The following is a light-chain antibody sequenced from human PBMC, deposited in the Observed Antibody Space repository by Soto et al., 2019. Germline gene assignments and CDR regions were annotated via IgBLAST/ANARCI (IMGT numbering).Light chain of an antibody. Sequence: DLQMTQSPSSLSASVGDRVTITCRASQNINNYLNWYRQKPGKAPELLIYAASTLRSGVPSRFSGSGSGTDFTLTISSLQPEDFATYFCQQCYSTPFMYTFAQGTKLEIK. CDR2: AAS. CDR3: QQCYSTPFMYT. V-gene: IGKV1-39*01. J-gene: IGKJ2*01. CDR1: QNINNY.